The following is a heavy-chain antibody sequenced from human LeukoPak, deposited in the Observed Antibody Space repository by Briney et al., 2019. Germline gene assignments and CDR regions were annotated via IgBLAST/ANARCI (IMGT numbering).Heavy chain of an antibody. J-gene: IGHJ4*02. Sequence: PGGSLRLSCAASGFTFSDYYMSWIRQAPGKGLEWVSYISSSGSTIYYADSVKSRFTISRDNAKNSLYLHMNSLRVEDTAVYYCARFPPYGDSGGYWGQGTLVTVSS. CDR3: ARFPPYGDSGGY. V-gene: IGHV3-11*01. D-gene: IGHD4-17*01. CDR2: ISSSGSTI. CDR1: GFTFSDYY.